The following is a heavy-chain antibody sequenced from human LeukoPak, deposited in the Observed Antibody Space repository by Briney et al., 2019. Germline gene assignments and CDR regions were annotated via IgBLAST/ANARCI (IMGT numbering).Heavy chain of an antibody. V-gene: IGHV3-23*01. CDR3: AKSEKYCSGGSCYFSYFDY. D-gene: IGHD2-15*01. Sequence: PGGSLRLSCAASGLTFSTYAMSWVRQAPAKGLEWVSAISGSGGRTFYADSVKGRFTISRDNSKNTLYLQMNSLRAEDTAVYFCAKSEKYCSGGSCYFSYFDYWGQGTLVTVSS. CDR2: ISGSGGRT. CDR1: GLTFSTYA. J-gene: IGHJ4*02.